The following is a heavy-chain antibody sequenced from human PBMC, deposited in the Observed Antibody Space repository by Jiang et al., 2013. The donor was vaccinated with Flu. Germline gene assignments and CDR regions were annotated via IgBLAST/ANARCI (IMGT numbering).Heavy chain of an antibody. CDR3: ARGDFGVVIPLYNYDFDV. CDR1: GFTFSRYG. CDR2: IWYDGTNK. V-gene: IGHV3-33*08. J-gene: IGHJ6*02. Sequence: VQLLESGGGVVQPGRSLRLSCVASGFTFSRYGMHWVRQAPGKGLEWVAVIWYDGTNKYYVDSVKGRFTISRDNSKNTLSLQMSSLRAEDTAVYYCARGDFGVVIPLYNYDFDVWGQGTTVIVSS. D-gene: IGHD3-3*01.